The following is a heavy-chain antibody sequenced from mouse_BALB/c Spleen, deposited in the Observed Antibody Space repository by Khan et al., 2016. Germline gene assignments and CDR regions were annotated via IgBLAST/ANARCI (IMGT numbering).Heavy chain of an antibody. Sequence: QVQLQQSGAELAKPGASVKMSCKASGYTFTSYWLHWVQQRPCPGLECIGYINPLPGYTEYNQKFTYKATLTADKSSSTAYMQLRRMTSEEDAVYYCARNEGYYVDYWGQGTTLTVS. CDR1: GYTFTSYW. J-gene: IGHJ2*01. D-gene: IGHD1-2*01. CDR3: ARNEGYYVDY. V-gene: IGHV1-7*01. CDR2: INPLPGYT.